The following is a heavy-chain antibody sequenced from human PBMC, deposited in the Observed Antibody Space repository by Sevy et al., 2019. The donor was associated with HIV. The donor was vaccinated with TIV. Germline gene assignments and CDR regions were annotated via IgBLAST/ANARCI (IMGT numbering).Heavy chain of an antibody. D-gene: IGHD7-27*01. V-gene: IGHV3-30*18. Sequence: GGSLRLSCAASGFMFSYYAMHWVRQAPGKGLEWVAVISYDGSEKYYADSVKGRFTISRDNAKNTLYLQMNGLRAEDTAVYYCAKGLGRFSYYYYGMDVWGQGTTVTVSS. J-gene: IGHJ6*02. CDR2: ISYDGSEK. CDR3: AKGLGRFSYYYYGMDV. CDR1: GFMFSYYA.